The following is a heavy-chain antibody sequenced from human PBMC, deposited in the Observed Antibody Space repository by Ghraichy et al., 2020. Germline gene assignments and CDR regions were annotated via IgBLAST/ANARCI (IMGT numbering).Heavy chain of an antibody. Sequence: GGSLNISCAASGFTFSSYWMHWVRQAPGKGLVWVSRINSDGSSTSYADSVKGRFTISRDNAKNTLYLQMNSLRAEDTAVYYCARDGTLVRGTVDYWGQGTLVTVSS. V-gene: IGHV3-74*01. CDR1: GFTFSSYW. CDR3: ARDGTLVRGTVDY. J-gene: IGHJ4*02. CDR2: INSDGSST. D-gene: IGHD3-10*01.